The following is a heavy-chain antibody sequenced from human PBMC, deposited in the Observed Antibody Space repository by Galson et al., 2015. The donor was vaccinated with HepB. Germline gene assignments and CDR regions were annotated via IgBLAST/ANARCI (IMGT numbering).Heavy chain of an antibody. CDR1: GFTFSSYW. CDR2: VNTDGGTT. J-gene: IGHJ4*02. Sequence: SLRLSCAASGFTFSSYWMHWVRQAPGKGLVWVSRVNTDGGTTTYAGSVKGRLTISRDNAKNTLYLQMNSLRAEDTAVYFCARGGRGFDYWGQGTLVTVSS. D-gene: IGHD3-16*01. CDR3: ARGGRGFDY. V-gene: IGHV3-74*01.